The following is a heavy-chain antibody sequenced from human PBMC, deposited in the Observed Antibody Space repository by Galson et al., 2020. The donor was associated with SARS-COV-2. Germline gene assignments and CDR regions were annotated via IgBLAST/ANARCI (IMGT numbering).Heavy chain of an antibody. D-gene: IGHD3-10*01. CDR2: ISYTGST. Sequence: SETLSLTCTVSGGPISIFYWTWIRQPPGQGLEWIGYISYTGSTNYTPSLKSRVTIAVDTSKNQFSLNLSSVTAADTAVYYCARVGHLAFDYWGQGSLVTVSS. V-gene: IGHV4-59*01. J-gene: IGHJ4*02. CDR1: GGPISIFY. CDR3: ARVGHLAFDY.